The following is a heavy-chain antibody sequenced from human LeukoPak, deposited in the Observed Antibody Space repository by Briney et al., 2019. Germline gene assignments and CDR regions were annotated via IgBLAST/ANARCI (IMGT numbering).Heavy chain of an antibody. D-gene: IGHD6-13*01. J-gene: IGHJ2*01. CDR2: IYHSGST. CDR1: GGSISSGGYY. CDR3: ARDSSSWYANWYFDL. V-gene: IGHV4-30-2*01. Sequence: NPSETLSLTCTVSGGSISSGGYYWSWIRQPPGKGLEWIGYIYHSGSTYYNPSLKSRVTISVDRSKNQFSLKLSSVTAADTAVYYCARDSSSWYANWYFDLWGRGTLVTVSS.